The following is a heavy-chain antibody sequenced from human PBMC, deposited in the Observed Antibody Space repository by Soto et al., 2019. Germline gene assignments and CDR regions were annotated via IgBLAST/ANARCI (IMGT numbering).Heavy chain of an antibody. Sequence: QVQLVQSGAEVKKPGASVKVSCKVSGYTLTELSMHWVRQAPGKGLEWMGGFDPEDGETIYAQKFQGRVTITADESTSTAYMELSSLRSEDTAVYYCARGEYSSSSVYYYGMDVWGQGTTVTVSS. CDR3: ARGEYSSSSVYYYGMDV. V-gene: IGHV1-24*01. CDR1: GYTLTELS. CDR2: FDPEDGET. J-gene: IGHJ6*02. D-gene: IGHD6-6*01.